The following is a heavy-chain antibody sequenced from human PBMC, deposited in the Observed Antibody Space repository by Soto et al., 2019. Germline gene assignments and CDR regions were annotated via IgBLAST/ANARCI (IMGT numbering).Heavy chain of an antibody. CDR3: ARVRDWFDP. CDR1: TGSFSGYY. V-gene: IGHV4-34*01. J-gene: IGHJ5*02. D-gene: IGHD3-3*01. CDR2: INHSGET. Sequence: RSLTCAVYTGSFSGYYWNWIRQPPGKGLEWIGEINHSGETTYNPSLMSRVTISVDTSKNQFSLTLTSVTAADTAVYYCARVRDWFDPWGQGTLVTVSS.